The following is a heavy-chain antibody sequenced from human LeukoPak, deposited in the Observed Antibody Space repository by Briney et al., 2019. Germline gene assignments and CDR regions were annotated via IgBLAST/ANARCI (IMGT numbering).Heavy chain of an antibody. CDR2: IGYTGHT. D-gene: IGHD7-27*01. CDR1: GFTFSSYD. J-gene: IGHJ4*02. CDR3: TTGAEGWNY. Sequence: QTGGSLRLSCAASGFTFSSYDMHWVRQVTGKGLEWVSGIGYTGHTYYSGSVKGRFTISRENAKNSLYLQMNDLTAGDTAVYYCTTGAEGWNYWGQGTLVTVYS. V-gene: IGHV3-13*01.